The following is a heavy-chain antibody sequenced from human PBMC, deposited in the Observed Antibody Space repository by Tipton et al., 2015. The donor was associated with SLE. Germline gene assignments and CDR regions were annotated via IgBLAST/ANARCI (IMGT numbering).Heavy chain of an antibody. Sequence: SLRLSCAASGFTFDDYAMHWVRQAPGKGLEWVSGISWNSGSVDYADSVQGRFTIFRDNARNSLYLQMNSLRVEDTALYYCAKASLIDWVYHYNMDVWGRGTTVIVSS. CDR2: ISWNSGSV. J-gene: IGHJ6*03. D-gene: IGHD3-9*01. CDR3: AKASLIDWVYHYNMDV. CDR1: GFTFDDYA. V-gene: IGHV3-9*01.